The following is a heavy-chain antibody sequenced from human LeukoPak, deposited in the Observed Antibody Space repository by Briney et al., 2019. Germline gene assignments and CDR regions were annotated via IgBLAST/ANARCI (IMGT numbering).Heavy chain of an antibody. Sequence: GGSLRLSCAASGFTFSNHWMHWVRHAPGKGLVWVSRINSDGSRTSYADSVKGRFTISRDNAKNTLYLQMNSLRAEDTAVYYCASVLVGTGDYWGLGTLVTVSS. V-gene: IGHV3-74*01. J-gene: IGHJ4*02. CDR2: INSDGSRT. CDR3: ASVLVGTGDY. D-gene: IGHD1-26*01. CDR1: GFTFSNHW.